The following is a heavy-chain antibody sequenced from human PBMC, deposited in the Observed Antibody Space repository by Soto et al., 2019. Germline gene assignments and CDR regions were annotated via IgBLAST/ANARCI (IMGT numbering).Heavy chain of an antibody. CDR3: ARPKVTGRWYYGMDV. CDR2: ISYSGST. CDR1: GGSISNYY. J-gene: IGHJ6*02. V-gene: IGHV4-59*12. Sequence: SETLSLTCTVSGGSISNYYWSWIRQPPGKGLEWIGYISYSGSTNYSPSFQGQVTISADKSISTAYLQWSSLKASDTAMYYCARPKVTGRWYYGMDVWGQGTTVTVSS. D-gene: IGHD2-15*01.